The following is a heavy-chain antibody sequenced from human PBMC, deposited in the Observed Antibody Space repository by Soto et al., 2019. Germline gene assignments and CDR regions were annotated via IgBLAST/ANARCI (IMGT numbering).Heavy chain of an antibody. J-gene: IGHJ4*02. CDR3: AKDPRRYTYGLFEY. V-gene: IGHV3-30*18. D-gene: IGHD5-18*01. CDR2: ISFDGGDK. CDR1: GFTFRNYD. Sequence: QVHLVESGGGVVQPGRSLRLSCAASGFTFRNYDVHWVRQAPGKGLEWVAVISFDGGDKYYADSVKGRFTISRDNSKNTLYLHMNSLRTEDTAVYYCAKDPRRYTYGLFEYWGQGTLVTVSS.